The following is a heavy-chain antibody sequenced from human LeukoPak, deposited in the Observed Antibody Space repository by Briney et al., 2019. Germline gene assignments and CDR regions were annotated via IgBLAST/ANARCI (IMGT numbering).Heavy chain of an antibody. D-gene: IGHD6-13*01. CDR1: GYTFTSYG. CDR2: ISAYNGNT. CDR3: ARDKRGSWYSKGDAFDI. Sequence: ASVKVSCKASGYTFTSYGISWVRQAPGQGLEWMGWISAYNGNTNYAQKLQGRVTMTTDTSTSTAYMELRSLRSDDTAVYYCARDKRGSWYSKGDAFDIWGQGTTVTVSS. J-gene: IGHJ3*02. V-gene: IGHV1-18*01.